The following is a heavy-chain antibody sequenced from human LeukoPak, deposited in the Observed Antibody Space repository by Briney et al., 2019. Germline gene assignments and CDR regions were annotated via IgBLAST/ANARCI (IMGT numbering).Heavy chain of an antibody. Sequence: PGGSLRLSCAASRFTFSSYWFHWVRQAPGKGLEWVASIGPTGSDRYHADSIKGRFTISRDNANNFLYLQMNSLRAEDTAVYYCATETNGRHYDYWGQGTLLTVSS. V-gene: IGHV3-21*06. CDR2: IGPTGSDR. CDR1: RFTFSSYW. D-gene: IGHD1-14*01. J-gene: IGHJ4*02. CDR3: ATETNGRHYDY.